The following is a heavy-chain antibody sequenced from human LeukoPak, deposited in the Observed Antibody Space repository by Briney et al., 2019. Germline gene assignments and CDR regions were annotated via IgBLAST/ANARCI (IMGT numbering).Heavy chain of an antibody. V-gene: IGHV4-4*02. CDR3: ARSAEGSGSYYEVSIHFDI. J-gene: IGHJ3*02. CDR1: GGSISSSNW. CDR2: IFHSGTT. D-gene: IGHD3-10*01. Sequence: PSETLSLTCAVSGGSISSSNWWSWVRQPPGQGLEWIGEIFHSGTTIYNASLESRVTISLDKSKNQFSLKLSSVTAADTAVYYCARSAEGSGSYYEVSIHFDIWGQGTMVTVSS.